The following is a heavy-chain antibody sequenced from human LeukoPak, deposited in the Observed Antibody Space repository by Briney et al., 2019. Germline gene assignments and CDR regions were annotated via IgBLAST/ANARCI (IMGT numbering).Heavy chain of an antibody. Sequence: GASVKVSCKASGYTFTGYAISWVRQAPGQGLEWMGWVSAYNGATNYAQNFQDRVTMTTDTPTTTAYMELRSLRFDDTAVYYCARVDLYYDSGYTQAANDYWGQGTLVTVSS. V-gene: IGHV1-18*01. D-gene: IGHD3-16*01. CDR2: VSAYNGAT. CDR3: ARVDLYYDSGYTQAANDY. CDR1: GYTFTGYA. J-gene: IGHJ4*02.